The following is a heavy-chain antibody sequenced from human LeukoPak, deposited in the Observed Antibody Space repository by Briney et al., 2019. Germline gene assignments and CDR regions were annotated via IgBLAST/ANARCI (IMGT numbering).Heavy chain of an antibody. D-gene: IGHD3-3*01. CDR2: IYHSGST. Sequence: PSQTLSLTCTVSGGSISSGGYYWSWIRQPPGKGLEWIGYIYHSGSTYYNPSLKSRVTISVDTSNNQFSLKLSSVTAADTAVYYCARHEYYDFWSGYSPFDYWGQGTLVTFSS. CDR3: ARHEYYDFWSGYSPFDY. J-gene: IGHJ4*02. CDR1: GGSISSGGYY. V-gene: IGHV4-30-2*01.